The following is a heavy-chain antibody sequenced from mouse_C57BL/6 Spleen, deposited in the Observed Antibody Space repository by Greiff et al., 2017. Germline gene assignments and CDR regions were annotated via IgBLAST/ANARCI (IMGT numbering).Heavy chain of an antibody. CDR1: GFTFSSYG. CDR3: AAHWDY. D-gene: IGHD4-1*01. J-gene: IGHJ3*01. Sequence: EVQGVESGGDLVKPGGSLKLSCAASGFTFSSYGMSWVRQTPDKRLEWVATISSGGSYTYYPDSVKGRFTISRDNAKNTLYLQMSSLKSEDTAMYYCAAHWDYWGQGTLVTVSA. V-gene: IGHV5-6*01. CDR2: ISSGGSYT.